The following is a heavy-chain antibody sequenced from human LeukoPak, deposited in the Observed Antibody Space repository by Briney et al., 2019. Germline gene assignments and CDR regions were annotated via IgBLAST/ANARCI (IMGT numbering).Heavy chain of an antibody. Sequence: GGSLRLSCAASGFTFDDYAMHWVRQAPGKGLEWVSGISWNSGSIGYADSVKGRFTISRDNAKNSLYLQMNSLRAEDTALYYCAKDRGPRRSSSHIYYASDIWGQGTMVTVSS. V-gene: IGHV3-9*01. CDR3: AKDRGPRRSSSHIYYASDI. J-gene: IGHJ3*02. CDR2: ISWNSGSI. D-gene: IGHD2-2*01. CDR1: GFTFDDYA.